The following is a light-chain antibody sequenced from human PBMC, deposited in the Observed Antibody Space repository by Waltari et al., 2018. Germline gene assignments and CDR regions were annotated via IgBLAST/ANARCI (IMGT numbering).Light chain of an antibody. V-gene: IGKV3-20*01. J-gene: IGKJ1*01. Sequence: EIVLTQSPGTLSLSPGERATLSCRASQSVSSSYLAWYQQKPGQAPRVLIHGASNRATCIPDRFSGSGSGTEFTLTISRLEPEDFAVYYCQQYGSSPWTFGQGTKVEIK. CDR1: QSVSSSY. CDR3: QQYGSSPWT. CDR2: GAS.